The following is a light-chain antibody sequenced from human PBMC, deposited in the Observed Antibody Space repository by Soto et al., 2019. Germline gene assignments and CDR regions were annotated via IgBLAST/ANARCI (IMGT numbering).Light chain of an antibody. Sequence: EIVLTQSPGTLSLSLGERATLSCKISQSVNSAYLAWYQQQPGQAPRLLIYGASSRAAGIPDRFSGGRSGTDLTLTISRLEPEDSAVYYCQQSDLSPWTFGQGTKVEIK. J-gene: IGKJ1*01. V-gene: IGKV3-20*01. CDR2: GAS. CDR3: QQSDLSPWT. CDR1: QSVNSAY.